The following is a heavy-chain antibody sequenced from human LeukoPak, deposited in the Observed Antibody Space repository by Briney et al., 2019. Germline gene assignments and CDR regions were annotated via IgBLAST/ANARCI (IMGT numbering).Heavy chain of an antibody. J-gene: IGHJ5*02. Sequence: GESLKISCQGSGYSFTSYWIGWVRQMPGKGLEWVGIIYPDDSDTKYSPSFQGQVTISADKSISTAYLQWSSLKASDTAMYYCARHGRYSSGSRWFGPWGQGTLVTVSS. D-gene: IGHD3-22*01. V-gene: IGHV5-51*01. CDR3: ARHGRYSSGSRWFGP. CDR1: GYSFTSYW. CDR2: IYPDDSDT.